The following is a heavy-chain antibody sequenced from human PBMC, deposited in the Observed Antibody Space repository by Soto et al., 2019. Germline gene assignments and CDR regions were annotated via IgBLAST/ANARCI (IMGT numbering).Heavy chain of an antibody. CDR2: ISGSNGNT. CDR3: ARVRAAPGAYYFDY. J-gene: IGHJ4*02. CDR1: GYTFTSYG. V-gene: IGHV1-18*01. D-gene: IGHD6-13*01. Sequence: QVQLVQSGAEVKKPGASVKVSCKASGYTFTSYGWVRQAPGQGLEWMGWISGSNGNTNYAQMLQGRVTMTTETSTSTANMERRILRSDDTAVYYCARVRAAPGAYYFDYWGQGTLVTGSS.